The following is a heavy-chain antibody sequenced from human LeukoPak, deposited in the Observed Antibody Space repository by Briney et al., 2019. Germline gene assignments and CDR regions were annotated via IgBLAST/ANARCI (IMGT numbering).Heavy chain of an antibody. V-gene: IGHV4-59*08. CDR3: VRRDNTGWNYFDC. CDR2: IYYSGST. CDR1: GGSINSHY. J-gene: IGHJ4*02. Sequence: PSETLSLTCTVSGGSINSHYWSWIRQSPGKGLEWIGDIYYSGSTKYNPSFKSRVTISVDTPKNDLSLRLTSVLAADMAIYYCVRRDNTGWNYFDCWGQGILVTVSS. D-gene: IGHD6-19*01.